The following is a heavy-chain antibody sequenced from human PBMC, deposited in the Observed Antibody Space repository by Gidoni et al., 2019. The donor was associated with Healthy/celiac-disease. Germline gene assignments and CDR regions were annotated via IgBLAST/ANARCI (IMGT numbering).Heavy chain of an antibody. J-gene: IGHJ4*02. CDR3: AKFPGYYDSSGYYLGNYFDY. Sequence: EVQLLESGGGLVQPGGSLRLSCAASGFTFSRYAMRWVRQAPGKGLEWVSAISGSGGSTYYADSVKGRFTISRDNSKNTLYLQMNSLRAEDTAVYYCAKFPGYYDSSGYYLGNYFDYWGQGTLVTVSS. CDR1: GFTFSRYA. D-gene: IGHD3-22*01. CDR2: ISGSGGST. V-gene: IGHV3-23*01.